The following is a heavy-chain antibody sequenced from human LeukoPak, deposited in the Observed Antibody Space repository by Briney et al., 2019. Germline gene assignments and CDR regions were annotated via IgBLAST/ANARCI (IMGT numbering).Heavy chain of an antibody. D-gene: IGHD6-13*01. J-gene: IGHJ4*02. CDR3: AKDSSSWLVYYLDY. V-gene: IGHV3-30*02. CDR1: GFTFSSYG. Sequence: GGSLRLSCAASGFTFSSYGMHWVRQAPGKGLEWVAFIRYDGSNKYYADSVKGRFTISRDNSKNTLYLQMNSLRAEDTAVYYCAKDSSSWLVYYLDYWGQGTLVTVSS. CDR2: IRYDGSNK.